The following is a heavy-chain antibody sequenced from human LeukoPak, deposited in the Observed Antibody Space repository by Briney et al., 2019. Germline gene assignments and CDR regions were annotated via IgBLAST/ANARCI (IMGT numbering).Heavy chain of an antibody. J-gene: IGHJ4*02. CDR3: AKDGSGRSKGDY. V-gene: IGHV3-23*01. CDR1: GFTFSSYA. CDR2: ISGSGGST. D-gene: IGHD3-10*01. Sequence: GGSLRLSCAASGFTFSSYAMTWVRQAPGKGLEWVSAISGSGGSTYYADSVKGRFTISRDNSKNTLYLQMNSLRAEDTAVYYCAKDGSGRSKGDYWGQGTLVTVSS.